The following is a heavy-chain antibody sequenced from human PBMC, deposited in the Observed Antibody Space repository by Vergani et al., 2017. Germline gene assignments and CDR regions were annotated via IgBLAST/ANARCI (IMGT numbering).Heavy chain of an antibody. J-gene: IGHJ5*02. Sequence: QVHLQESGPGVVKPSDTLSLTCTVSGGSMSDFYWTWIGQPAGRGLEWIGRIYPNGNGNYNQSLRSRLTMSIDTSRSQFSLSLSSVTAADTAVYYCARGNCGVNCPKYDWLAPWGRGILVTVSS. D-gene: IGHD2-21*01. CDR3: ARGNCGVNCPKYDWLAP. CDR2: IYPNGNG. V-gene: IGHV4-4*07. CDR1: GGSMSDFY.